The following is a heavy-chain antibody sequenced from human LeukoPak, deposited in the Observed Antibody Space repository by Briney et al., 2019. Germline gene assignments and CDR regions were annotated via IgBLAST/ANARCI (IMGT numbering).Heavy chain of an antibody. V-gene: IGHV4-34*01. CDR1: GGSFSGYY. J-gene: IGHJ3*02. CDR2: INHSGST. CDR3: ARASLSNAIDI. Sequence: SETLSLTCAVYGGSFSGYYWSWIRQPPGKGLEWIGEINHSGSTNYNPSLKSRVTISIDMSKNQFSLKLTSMTAADTAVYYCARASLSNAIDIWGQGAMVTVSS.